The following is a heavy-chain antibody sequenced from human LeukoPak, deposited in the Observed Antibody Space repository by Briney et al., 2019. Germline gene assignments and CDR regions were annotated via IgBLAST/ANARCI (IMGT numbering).Heavy chain of an antibody. Sequence: ASVKVSCKASGYTFTGYYMHWVRQAPGQGLEWMGWINPNSGGTNYAQKFQGRVTMTRDTSISTAYMELSRRRSDDTAVYYCARLLYDSSGYPKYYFDYWGQGTLVTVSS. D-gene: IGHD3-22*01. CDR1: GYTFTGYY. V-gene: IGHV1-2*02. J-gene: IGHJ4*02. CDR3: ARLLYDSSGYPKYYFDY. CDR2: INPNSGGT.